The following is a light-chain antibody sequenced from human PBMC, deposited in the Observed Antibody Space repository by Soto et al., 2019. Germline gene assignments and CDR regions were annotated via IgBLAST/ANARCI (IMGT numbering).Light chain of an antibody. CDR3: MQALQTPVT. Sequence: DIVMTQSPLSLPVTPGEPASISCRSSQSLLHSNGYNYWDWYLQKPGQSPQLLIYLGSNRASGVPARFSGSGLGRDFTLKISRVEAEEVGVYYCMQALQTPVTFGQGTRLEIK. V-gene: IGKV2-28*01. J-gene: IGKJ5*01. CDR2: LGS. CDR1: QSLLHSNGYNY.